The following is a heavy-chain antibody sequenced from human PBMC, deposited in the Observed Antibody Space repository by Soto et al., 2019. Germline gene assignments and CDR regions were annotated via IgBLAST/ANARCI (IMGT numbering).Heavy chain of an antibody. Sequence: QLQLVQSGAEVKKPGAAVKVSCKASGYTFSNYDITWVRQAPGQGLEWMGWISGYNGNTQYAQNLQGRVTMTTDPSTSTAYMDLRSLRSDDTAVYYCARKSSSAFWFDPWGQGTLVTVSS. J-gene: IGHJ5*02. CDR2: ISGYNGNT. V-gene: IGHV1-18*01. CDR1: GYTFSNYD. D-gene: IGHD2-2*01. CDR3: ARKSSSAFWFDP.